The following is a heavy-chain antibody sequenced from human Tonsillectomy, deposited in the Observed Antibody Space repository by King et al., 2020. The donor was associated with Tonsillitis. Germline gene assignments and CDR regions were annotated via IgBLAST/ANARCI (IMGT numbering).Heavy chain of an antibody. V-gene: IGHV3-30*18. CDR2: ISYDGSNK. J-gene: IGHJ4*02. CDR1: GFTFSSYG. Sequence: VQLVESGGGVVQPGRSLRLSCAASGFTFSSYGMHWVRQAPGKGLEWMAFISYDGSNKYYADSVKGRFTISRDNSKNTLYLQMNSLRAEETAVYYCAKEGQSGSFYLDYWGQGTLVTVSS. D-gene: IGHD1-26*01. CDR3: AKEGQSGSFYLDY.